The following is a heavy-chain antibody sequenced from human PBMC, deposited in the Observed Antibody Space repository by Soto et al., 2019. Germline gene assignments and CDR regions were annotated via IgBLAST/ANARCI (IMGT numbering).Heavy chain of an antibody. CDR2: INAANGDT. Sequence: ASVKVSCKASGYTFTSYGIHWVRQAPGQRLEWMGWINAANGDTKYSPKFQGRVTITRDTSASTAYMELGSLRSEDTAVYYCVRRHVSATGIDWFDPWGQGTLVTVSS. CDR3: VRRHVSATGIDWFDP. CDR1: GYTFTSYG. V-gene: IGHV1-3*01. D-gene: IGHD6-13*01. J-gene: IGHJ5*02.